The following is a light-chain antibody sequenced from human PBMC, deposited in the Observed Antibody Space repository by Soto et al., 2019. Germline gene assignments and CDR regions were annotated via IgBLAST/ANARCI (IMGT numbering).Light chain of an antibody. Sequence: IRMTQSPSSLSASTGDRVTITCRASQGINNYLAWYQQKPGKAPKLLIYDASSLESGVPSRFSGSGSGTEFTLTISSLQPDDFATYYCQHYNSYSGTFGQGTKVDIK. CDR3: QHYNSYSGT. V-gene: IGKV1-5*01. CDR1: QGINNY. CDR2: DAS. J-gene: IGKJ1*01.